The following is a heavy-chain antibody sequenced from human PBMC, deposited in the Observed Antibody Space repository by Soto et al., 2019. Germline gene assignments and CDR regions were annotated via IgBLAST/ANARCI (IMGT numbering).Heavy chain of an antibody. CDR3: ARHPDRAYDILTGYYSPYYFDY. CDR1: GGSISSSSYY. Sequence: SETLSLTCTVSGGSISSSSYYWGWIRQPPGKGLEWIGSIYYSGSTYYNPSLKSRVTISVDTSKNQFSLKLSSVTAADTAVYYCARHPDRAYDILTGYYSPYYFDYWGQGTLGTVSS. CDR2: IYYSGST. J-gene: IGHJ4*02. V-gene: IGHV4-39*01. D-gene: IGHD3-9*01.